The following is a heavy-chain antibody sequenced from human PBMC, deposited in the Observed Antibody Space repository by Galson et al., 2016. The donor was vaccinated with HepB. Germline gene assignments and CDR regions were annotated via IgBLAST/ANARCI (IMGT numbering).Heavy chain of an antibody. D-gene: IGHD2-15*01. CDR3: AKDARYCSGASSTYGMDV. J-gene: IGHJ6*02. CDR2: ISYDGSNK. Sequence: SLRLSCAASGFTFSSYGMRWVRQAPGKGLEWVAVISYDGSNKYYADSVKGRFTISRDNAKNTLYLQMNSLRAEDTAVYYCAKDARYCSGASSTYGMDVWGQGTTVTVSS. V-gene: IGHV3-30*18. CDR1: GFTFSSYG.